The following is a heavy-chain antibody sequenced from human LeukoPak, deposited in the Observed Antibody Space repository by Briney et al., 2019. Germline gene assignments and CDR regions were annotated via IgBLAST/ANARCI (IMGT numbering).Heavy chain of an antibody. Sequence: SETLSLTCAVYGGSFSGYYWSWIRQPPGKGLEWIGEINHSGSTNYNPSLKSRVTISVDTSKNQFSLKLSSVTAADTAVYYRARGSLLLWFGEFSQYNWFDPWGQGTLVTVSS. J-gene: IGHJ5*02. V-gene: IGHV4-34*01. D-gene: IGHD3-10*01. CDR3: ARGSLLLWFGEFSQYNWFDP. CDR2: INHSGST. CDR1: GGSFSGYY.